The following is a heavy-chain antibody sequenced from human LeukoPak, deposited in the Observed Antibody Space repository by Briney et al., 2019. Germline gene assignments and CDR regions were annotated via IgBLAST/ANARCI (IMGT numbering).Heavy chain of an antibody. J-gene: IGHJ6*03. CDR3: ARGFVHYYYYYYMDV. D-gene: IGHD3-16*02. V-gene: IGHV1-8*03. CDR1: GYTFTSYD. CDR2: MNPNSGNT. Sequence: ASVKVSCKASGYTFTSYDINWVRQATGQGLEWMGWMNPNSGNTGYAQKFQGRVTITRNTSISTAYMELSSLRSEDTAVYYCARGFVHYYYYYYMDVWGKGTTVTVSS.